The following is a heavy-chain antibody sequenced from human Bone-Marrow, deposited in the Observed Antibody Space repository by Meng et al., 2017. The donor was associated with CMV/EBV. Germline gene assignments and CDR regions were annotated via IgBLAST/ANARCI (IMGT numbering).Heavy chain of an antibody. D-gene: IGHD3-22*01. V-gene: IGHV4-34*01. Sequence: SETLSLTCTVYGGSFSGYYWSWIRQPPGKGLEWIGEINHSGGTNYNPSLKSRVTISVDTSKNQFSLKLCSVTAADTAVYYCARITMIVVVPYYFDYWGQGTLVTVSS. CDR2: INHSGGT. J-gene: IGHJ4*02. CDR1: GGSFSGYY. CDR3: ARITMIVVVPYYFDY.